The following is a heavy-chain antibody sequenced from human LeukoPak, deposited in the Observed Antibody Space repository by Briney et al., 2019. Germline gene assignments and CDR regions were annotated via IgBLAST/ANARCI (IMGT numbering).Heavy chain of an antibody. V-gene: IGHV3-30*18. CDR3: AKVRTQYCSSGNCFNYYFEY. CDR2: ISYDGSNE. CDR1: GFTFSSYG. J-gene: IGHJ4*02. Sequence: PGRSLRLSCAASGFTFSSYGMHWVRQAPGKGLEWVAVISYDGSNEYYADSVKGRFTISRVNSKNTLYLQMNSLRSEDAAVYYCAKVRTQYCSSGNCFNYYFEYWGQGTLVTVSS. D-gene: IGHD2-15*01.